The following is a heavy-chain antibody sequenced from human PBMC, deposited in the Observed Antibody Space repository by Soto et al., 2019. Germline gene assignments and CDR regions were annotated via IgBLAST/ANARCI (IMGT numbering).Heavy chain of an antibody. V-gene: IGHV4-61*08. CDR2: MSYSGDT. D-gene: IGHD3-22*01. CDR3: ARGSDRSKSGY. Sequence: QVQLQESGPGLVKPSETLSLTCTVSGGSVSSAGYYWSWIRQPPGKGLEWIGYMSYSGDTHYTPSLKSRITISLDTAKSQFSLRLTSVTAADTAMYYCARGSDRSKSGYWGQGILVTVSS. CDR1: GGSVSSAGYY. J-gene: IGHJ4*02.